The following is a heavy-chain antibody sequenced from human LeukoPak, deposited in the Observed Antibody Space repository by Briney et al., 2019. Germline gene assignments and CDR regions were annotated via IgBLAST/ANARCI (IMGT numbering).Heavy chain of an antibody. V-gene: IGHV3-11*04. J-gene: IGHJ4*02. Sequence: GGSLRLSCAASGFTFSDYYMSWIRQAPGKGLEWVSYISSSGSTIYYADSVKGRFTISRDNAKNSLYLQMNSLRAEDTAVYYCAGVVGSSSIPFDYWGQGTLVTVSS. D-gene: IGHD6-6*01. CDR2: ISSSGSTI. CDR1: GFTFSDYY. CDR3: AGVVGSSSIPFDY.